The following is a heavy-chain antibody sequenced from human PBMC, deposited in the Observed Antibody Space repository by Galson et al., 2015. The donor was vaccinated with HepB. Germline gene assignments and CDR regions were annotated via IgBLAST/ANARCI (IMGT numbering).Heavy chain of an antibody. CDR1: GGTFNTHA. D-gene: IGHD6-19*01. Sequence: SVKVSCKASGGTFNTHAISWVRQAPGQGLEWMGGIIPRFGTANYAQRFQGIVIITADESTSTAYMELSSLNTEDTALYFCARDAEGSVAGTYNWFDPWGQGTLVTVSS. J-gene: IGHJ5*02. CDR3: ARDAEGSVAGTYNWFDP. V-gene: IGHV1-69*13. CDR2: IIPRFGTA.